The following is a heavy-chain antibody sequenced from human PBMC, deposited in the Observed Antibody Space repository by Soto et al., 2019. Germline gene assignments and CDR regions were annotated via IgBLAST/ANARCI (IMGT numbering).Heavy chain of an antibody. CDR2: IIPIFGTA. Sequence: ASVKVSCKASGGTFSSYAISWVRQAPGQGLEWMGGIIPIFGTANYAQKFQGRVTITADESTSTAYMELSSLRSEDTAVYYCASSLQVFYYYYYGMDVWGQGTTVTVSS. D-gene: IGHD5-18*01. V-gene: IGHV1-69*13. CDR1: GGTFSSYA. CDR3: ASSLQVFYYYYYGMDV. J-gene: IGHJ6*02.